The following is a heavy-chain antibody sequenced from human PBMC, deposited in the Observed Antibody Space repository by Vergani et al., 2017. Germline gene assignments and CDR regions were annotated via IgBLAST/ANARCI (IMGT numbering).Heavy chain of an antibody. D-gene: IGHD4-17*01. Sequence: EVQLVESGGGLAQPGGSLRLSCAASGFTFSSYNMNWVRQAPGKGLEWLSYSSSSSSSIYYGDSVKGRFTISRDNAKNSLNLQMNSLRAEDTAVYYCARGSPVTTLYFYYVMDVWAQGTTVTVSS. V-gene: IGHV3-48*01. CDR2: SSSSSSSI. CDR3: ARGSPVTTLYFYYVMDV. CDR1: GFTFSSYN. J-gene: IGHJ6*02.